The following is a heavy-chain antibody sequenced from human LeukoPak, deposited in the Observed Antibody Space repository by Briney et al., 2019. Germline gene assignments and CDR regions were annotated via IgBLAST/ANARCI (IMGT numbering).Heavy chain of an antibody. V-gene: IGHV5-10-1*01. CDR3: AITMVPGVGMGGAFDI. CDR2: IDPSDSYT. D-gene: IGHD3-10*01. Sequence: GESLRISCKGSGYGFTSYWISWVRQMPGKGLEWMGRIDPSDSYTNYSPSFQGHVTISADKSISTAYLQWSSLKASDTAMYYCAITMVPGVGMGGAFDIWGQGTMVTVSS. J-gene: IGHJ3*02. CDR1: GYGFTSYW.